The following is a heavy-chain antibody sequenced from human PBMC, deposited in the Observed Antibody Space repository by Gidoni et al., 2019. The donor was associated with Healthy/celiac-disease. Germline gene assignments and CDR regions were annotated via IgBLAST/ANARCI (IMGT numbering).Heavy chain of an antibody. CDR2: IRSKANSYAT. V-gene: IGHV3-73*02. Sequence: EVQLVESGGGLVQPGGSLTLSCAASGFTFRGSAMHWVRQAFGKGLEWVGRIRSKANSYATAYAASVKGRFTISRDDSKNTAYLQMNSLKTEDTAVYYCTRGIVVVPAAGNYGMDVWGQGTTVTVSS. CDR3: TRGIVVVPAAGNYGMDV. CDR1: GFTFRGSA. J-gene: IGHJ6*02. D-gene: IGHD2-2*01.